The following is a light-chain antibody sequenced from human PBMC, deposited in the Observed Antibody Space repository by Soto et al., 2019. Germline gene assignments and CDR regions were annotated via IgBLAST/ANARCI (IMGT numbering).Light chain of an antibody. J-gene: IGKJ1*01. CDR2: GAS. CDR3: QQYGISPWT. V-gene: IGKV3-20*01. CDR1: QSVSRNY. Sequence: EIVLTQSPGTLSLSPGERATLSCRPSQSVSRNYLAWYQQKPGQAPRLFIYGASSRATGIPDRFTGSGSGTDFTLTISRLEPEDFAVYHCQQYGISPWTFGQGTKVDI.